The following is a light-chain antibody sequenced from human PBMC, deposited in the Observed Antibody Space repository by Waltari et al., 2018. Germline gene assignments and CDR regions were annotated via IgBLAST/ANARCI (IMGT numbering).Light chain of an antibody. CDR3: QQRSNRPPWT. J-gene: IGKJ1*01. Sequence: IVLTQSPATLSLSPGERATLSCRASQSVSSNLAWYQQTPGQAPRLLIYDASTRATGIPARFSGSGSGTDFTLTISSLESEDLALYYCQQRSNRPPWTFGQGTRVEIK. V-gene: IGKV3-11*01. CDR1: QSVSSN. CDR2: DAS.